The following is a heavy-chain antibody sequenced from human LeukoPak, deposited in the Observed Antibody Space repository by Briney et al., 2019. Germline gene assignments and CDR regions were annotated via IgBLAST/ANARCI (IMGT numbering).Heavy chain of an antibody. CDR2: IREKVNSYTT. D-gene: IGHD6-19*01. V-gene: IGHV3-72*01. CDR3: AKAFCGEKQCTLDS. J-gene: IGHJ4*02. Sequence: PGGSLRLSCAASGFTFSAHYMDWVRQAPGKGLEWVGRIREKVNSYTTVYAASVKGRFTISRDDSTNSVFLQMNSLKTEDTAVYYCAKAFCGEKQCTLDSWGQGTLVSVSS. CDR1: GFTFSAHY.